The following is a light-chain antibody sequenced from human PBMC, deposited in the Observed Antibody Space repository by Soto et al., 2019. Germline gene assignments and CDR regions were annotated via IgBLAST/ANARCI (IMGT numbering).Light chain of an antibody. CDR1: SSDVGGYNY. V-gene: IGLV2-11*01. Sequence: QSALTQPRSVSGSPGQSVTISCTGTSSDVGGYNYVSWYQQNPGKAPKLMIYDVSKRPSGVPDRFSGSKSGNPASLAISGLQAEDEADYYCCSYAGSSWVFGGGTKLTVL. J-gene: IGLJ2*01. CDR3: CSYAGSSWV. CDR2: DVS.